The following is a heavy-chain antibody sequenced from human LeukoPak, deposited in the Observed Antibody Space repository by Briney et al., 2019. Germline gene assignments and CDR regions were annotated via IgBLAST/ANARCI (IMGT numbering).Heavy chain of an antibody. CDR2: ISGSGGST. Sequence: GGSLRLSCAASGFTFSSYAMSWVRQAPGKGLEWVSAISGSGGSTYYADSVKGRSTISRDNSKNTLYLQMNSLRAEDTAVYYCAKGSGYFDWLLTYYFDYWGQGTLVTVSS. CDR1: GFTFSSYA. D-gene: IGHD3-9*01. J-gene: IGHJ4*02. CDR3: AKGSGYFDWLLTYYFDY. V-gene: IGHV3-23*01.